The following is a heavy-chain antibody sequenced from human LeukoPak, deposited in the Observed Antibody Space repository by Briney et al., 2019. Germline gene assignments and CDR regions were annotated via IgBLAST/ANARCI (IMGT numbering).Heavy chain of an antibody. D-gene: IGHD6-19*01. CDR2: ISSSSYI. CDR1: GFTFSSYS. J-gene: IGHJ6*02. Sequence: GGSLRLSCAASGFTFSSYSMNWVRQAPGKGLEWVSSISSSSYIYYADSVKGRFTISRDNDKNSLYLQMNSLRAEDTAVYYCAREFGPSGWYGHYYGVDVWGQGTTVTVSS. CDR3: AREFGPSGWYGHYYGVDV. V-gene: IGHV3-21*01.